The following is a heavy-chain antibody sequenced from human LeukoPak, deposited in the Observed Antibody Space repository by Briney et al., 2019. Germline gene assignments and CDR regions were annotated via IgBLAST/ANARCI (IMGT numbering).Heavy chain of an antibody. CDR3: ARDYCTRGGDCYKEDLFDP. V-gene: IGHV1-18*01. D-gene: IGHD2-21*02. Sequence: ASVKVSCKASGYTFAIYGISWVRQAPGQGLEWMAWISPYDGDTNYAQKFEGRVTMTTETSTNTAYMELRSLRSDDTAIYYCARDYCTRGGDCYKEDLFDPWGQGTLVTVSA. J-gene: IGHJ5*02. CDR2: ISPYDGDT. CDR1: GYTFAIYG.